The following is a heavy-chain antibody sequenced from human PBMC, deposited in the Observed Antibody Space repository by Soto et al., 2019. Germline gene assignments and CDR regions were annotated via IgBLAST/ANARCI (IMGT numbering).Heavy chain of an antibody. J-gene: IGHJ4*02. V-gene: IGHV1-46*01. CDR2: INPSGGST. CDR3: ARDFSRVVGVPCYDY. Sequence: ASVKVSCKASGYTFTSYYMHWVRQAPGQGLEWMGIINPSGGSTSYAQKFQGRVTMTRDTSTNTVYMELSSLRSEDTAVYYCARDFSRVVGVPCYDYWGQGTLVTVSS. D-gene: IGHD2-21*01. CDR1: GYTFTSYY.